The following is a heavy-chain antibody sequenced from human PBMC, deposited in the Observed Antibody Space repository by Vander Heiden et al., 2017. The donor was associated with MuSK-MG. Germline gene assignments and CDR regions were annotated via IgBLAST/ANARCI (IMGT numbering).Heavy chain of an antibody. CDR1: GGSICRGGYS. V-gene: IGHV4-31*03. CDR2: IYYSGRT. CDR3: ARGYDCWIGSYYFDY. J-gene: IGHJ4*02. D-gene: IGHD3-3*01. Sequence: QVQLQESGPGLVQPSQTLPLTCTLSGGSICRGGYSWGGIRQIPGKGLEWIGYIYYSGRTFYNPSLKSRVTISVDTSKNQFSLKLSSVTAAATAVYYCARGYDCWIGSYYFDYWGQGTLVTVSS.